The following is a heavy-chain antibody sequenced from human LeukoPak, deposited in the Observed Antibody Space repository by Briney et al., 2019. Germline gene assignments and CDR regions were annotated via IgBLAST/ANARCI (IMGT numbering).Heavy chain of an antibody. CDR1: GYSFINYY. J-gene: IGHJ4*01. Sequence: GESLKISCRSSGYSFINYYIGWVRQVPGKGLECMGVIYPGGSDTTYSPSFRGQVVFSADRPTTTVYLQLTNLQASDTAIYYCARQYSSGWFRHFDYWGQGTLIAVSS. V-gene: IGHV5-51*01. CDR3: ARQYSSGWFRHFDY. CDR2: IYPGGSDT. D-gene: IGHD3-22*01.